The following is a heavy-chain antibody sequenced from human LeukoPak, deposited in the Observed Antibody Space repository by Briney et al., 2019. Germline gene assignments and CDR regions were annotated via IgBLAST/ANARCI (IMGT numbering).Heavy chain of an antibody. Sequence: PGGSLRLSCAASGFTFSNAWMSWVRQAPGKGLEWVGRIKSKTDGGTTDYAAPVKGRFTISRDDSKNTLYLQMNSLRDEDTAVYYCARGAGSSWFYYWGQGTLVTVSS. J-gene: IGHJ4*02. V-gene: IGHV3-15*01. CDR1: GFTFSNAW. CDR2: IKSKTDGGTT. CDR3: ARGAGSSWFYY. D-gene: IGHD6-13*01.